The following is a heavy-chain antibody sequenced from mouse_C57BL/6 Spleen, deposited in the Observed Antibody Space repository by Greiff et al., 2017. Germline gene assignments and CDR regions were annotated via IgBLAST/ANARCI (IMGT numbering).Heavy chain of an antibody. V-gene: IGHV6-3*01. J-gene: IGHJ2*01. CDR3: TGGGNDDYFDY. Sequence: DVMLVESGGGLVQPGGSMKLSCVASGFTFSNYWMNWVRQSPEKGLEWVAQIRLKSDNYATHYAESGKGRFTISGDDYKSSVYLQMNNLRAADTGIYYCTGGGNDDYFDYWGQGTTLTVSS. D-gene: IGHD2-12*01. CDR2: IRLKSDNYAT. CDR1: GFTFSNYW.